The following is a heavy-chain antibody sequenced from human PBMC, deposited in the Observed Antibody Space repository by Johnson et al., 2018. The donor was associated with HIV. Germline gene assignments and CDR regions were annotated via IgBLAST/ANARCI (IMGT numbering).Heavy chain of an antibody. CDR2: IKSKNDGGTT. CDR3: NTHKEYQQFWGSSGWYESGAFDI. J-gene: IGHJ3*02. V-gene: IGHV3-15*01. Sequence: VQLVESGGGLVKPGGSLRLSCAASGSTFRNAWMSWVRQAPGKGLEWVGRIKSKNDGGTTDYAAPVKGRFTISSDDSKNTLYLQMTSLKTEDTAVYYCNTHKEYQQFWGSSGWYESGAFDIWGQGTMVTVSS. D-gene: IGHD6-19*01. CDR1: GSTFRNAW.